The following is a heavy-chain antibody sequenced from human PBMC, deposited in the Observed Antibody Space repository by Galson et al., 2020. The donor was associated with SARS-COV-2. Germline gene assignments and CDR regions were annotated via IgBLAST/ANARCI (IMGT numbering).Heavy chain of an antibody. CDR3: GRDAGLRNGMDV. J-gene: IGHJ6*02. V-gene: IGHV3-53*01. Sequence: GGSLRLSCAASGFTVSSDYMNWVRQAPGKGLEWVSVIYSGGNTSYADSVKGRFTISRDNSKNTLYLQMNSLRLEDTAVYYCGRDAGLRNGMDVRGQGTTVTVSS. CDR1: GFTVSSDY. CDR2: IYSGGNT. D-gene: IGHD4-17*01.